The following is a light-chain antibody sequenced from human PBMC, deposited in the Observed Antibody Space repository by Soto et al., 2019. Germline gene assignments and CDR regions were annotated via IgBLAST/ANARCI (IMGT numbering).Light chain of an antibody. CDR3: QQRTNWLWT. CDR1: QSVGNL. Sequence: EIVLTQSPGTLSLSPGERAILSCRASQSVGNLLAWYQHNPGQAPRLLISDASYRAAGIPARFRGSGSGTDFTLTIDSLEPEDFAVYYCQQRTNWLWTFGPGTKVEIK. CDR2: DAS. J-gene: IGKJ1*01. V-gene: IGKV3-11*01.